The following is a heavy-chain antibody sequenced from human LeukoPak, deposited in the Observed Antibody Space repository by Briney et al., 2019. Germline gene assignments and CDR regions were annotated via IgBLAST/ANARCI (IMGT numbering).Heavy chain of an antibody. Sequence: SETLSLTCTVSGGSISSYYWSWIRQPPGKGLEWIGEINHSGSTNYNPSLKSRVTISVDTSKNQFSLKLSSVTAADTAVYYCARDSFCSSTSCYPPPNWFDPWGQGTLVTVSS. CDR2: INHSGST. CDR3: ARDSFCSSTSCYPPPNWFDP. CDR1: GGSISSYY. D-gene: IGHD2-2*01. J-gene: IGHJ5*02. V-gene: IGHV4-34*01.